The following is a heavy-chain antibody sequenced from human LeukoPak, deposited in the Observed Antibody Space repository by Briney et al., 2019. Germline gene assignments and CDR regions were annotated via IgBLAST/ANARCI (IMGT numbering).Heavy chain of an antibody. CDR2: ISGSGGST. CDR3: AKVGLYDYVWGSYRSYFDY. J-gene: IGHJ4*02. V-gene: IGHV3-23*01. Sequence: GGSLRLSCAASGFTFSSYAMSWVRQAPGKGLEWVSAISGSGGSTYYADSVKGRFTISRDNSKNTLYLQMNSLRAEDTAVYYCAKVGLYDYVWGSYRSYFDYWGQGTLVTVSS. D-gene: IGHD3-16*02. CDR1: GFTFSSYA.